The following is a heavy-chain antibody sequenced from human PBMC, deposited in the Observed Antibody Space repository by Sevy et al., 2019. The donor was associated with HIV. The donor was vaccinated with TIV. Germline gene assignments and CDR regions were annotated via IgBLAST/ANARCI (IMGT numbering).Heavy chain of an antibody. V-gene: IGHV3-30-3*01. D-gene: IGHD6-19*01. J-gene: IGHJ4*02. CDR2: ISYDGSNK. CDR3: ARGPPRIAVAAYYFDY. CDR1: GFTFSSYA. Sequence: WGSLRLSCAASGFTFSSYAMHWVRQAPGKGLEWVAVISYDGSNKYYADSVKGRFTISRDNSKNTLYLQMNSLRAEDTAVYYCARGPPRIAVAAYYFDYWGQGTLVTVSS.